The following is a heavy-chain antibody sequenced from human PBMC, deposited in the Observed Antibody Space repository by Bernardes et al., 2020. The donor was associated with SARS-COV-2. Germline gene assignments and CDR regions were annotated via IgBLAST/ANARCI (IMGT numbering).Heavy chain of an antibody. J-gene: IGHJ5*01. CDR3: ATEDGEWLES. CDR2: ISGSGDAT. Sequence: GGSLRLSCAASGFTFSSYAMSWVRQAPGKGLEWVSTISGSGDATYYADSGKGRFTISRDNSNNTLYLQLNNLRVEDTALYRCATEDGEWLESWGQGTLVTVSS. V-gene: IGHV3-23*01. D-gene: IGHD4-17*01. CDR1: GFTFSSYA.